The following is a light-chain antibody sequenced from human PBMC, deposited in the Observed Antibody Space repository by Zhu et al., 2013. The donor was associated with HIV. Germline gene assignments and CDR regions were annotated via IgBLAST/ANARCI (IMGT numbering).Light chain of an antibody. Sequence: AIQLTQSPSSLSASVGDRVTITCRASQGISSALAWYQQKPGKVPKLLIYDASTLESGVPSRFSGSGSGTDFSLTISGLQSDDFGTYYCQQFKSFPITFGQGTRLEI. J-gene: IGKJ5*01. V-gene: IGKV1-13*02. CDR3: QQFKSFPIT. CDR2: DAS. CDR1: QGISSA.